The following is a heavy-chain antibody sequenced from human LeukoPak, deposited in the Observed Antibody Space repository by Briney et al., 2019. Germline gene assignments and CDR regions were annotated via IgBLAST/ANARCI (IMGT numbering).Heavy chain of an antibody. CDR2: INEDGSVE. J-gene: IGHJ4*02. CDR3: ARWRRRQSEFDY. Sequence: GGSLRLSCAASGFTFSNYFFGWVRQAPGKGLDWVANINEDGSVEEYVNSVKGRFTISRDNAKTSVYLQINSLRVEDTALYYCARWRRRQSEFDYWGQGTLVTVSS. V-gene: IGHV3-7*01. CDR1: GFTFSNYF. D-gene: IGHD5-24*01.